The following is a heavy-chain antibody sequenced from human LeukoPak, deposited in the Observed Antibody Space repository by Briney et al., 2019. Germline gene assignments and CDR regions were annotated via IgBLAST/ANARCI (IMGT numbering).Heavy chain of an antibody. V-gene: IGHV5-51*01. CDR2: IYPGDSDT. J-gene: IGHJ4*02. CDR3: ARRSSGWYYHFDY. Sequence: GESLKISCKGSGYSFTSYWIGCVRQTPGKGLEWMGIIYPGDSDTRYSPSFQGQVTISADKSISTAYLQWSSLKASDTAMYNCARRSSGWYYHFDYWGQGTLVTVSS. CDR1: GYSFTSYW. D-gene: IGHD6-19*01.